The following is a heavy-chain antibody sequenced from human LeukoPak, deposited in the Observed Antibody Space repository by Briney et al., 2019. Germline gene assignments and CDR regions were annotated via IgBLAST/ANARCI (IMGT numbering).Heavy chain of an antibody. V-gene: IGHV3-9*01. J-gene: IGHJ6*02. CDR1: GFTFDDYA. Sequence: GRSLRLSCAASGFTFDDYAMHWVRQAPGKGLEWVSGISWNSGSIGCADSVKGRFTISRDNAKNSLYLQMNSLRAEDTALYYCAKDNGYCSSTSCYGRTLYYYGMDVWGQGTTVTVSS. CDR3: AKDNGYCSSTSCYGRTLYYYGMDV. D-gene: IGHD2-2*03. CDR2: ISWNSGSI.